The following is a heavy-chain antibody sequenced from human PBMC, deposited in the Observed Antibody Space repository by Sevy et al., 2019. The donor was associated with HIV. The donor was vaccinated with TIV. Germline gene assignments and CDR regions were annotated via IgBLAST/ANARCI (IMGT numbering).Heavy chain of an antibody. CDR1: GFTFSSYG. V-gene: IGHV3-30*18. CDR2: ISYDGSNK. Sequence: GGSLRLSCAASGFTFSSYGMHWVRQAPGKGLEWVAVISYDGSNKYYADSVKGRFTISRDNSKNTRYLQMNSLRAEDTAVYYCAKNNRITMIVVVHDGMDVWGQGTTVTVSS. CDR3: AKNNRITMIVVVHDGMDV. J-gene: IGHJ6*02. D-gene: IGHD3-22*01.